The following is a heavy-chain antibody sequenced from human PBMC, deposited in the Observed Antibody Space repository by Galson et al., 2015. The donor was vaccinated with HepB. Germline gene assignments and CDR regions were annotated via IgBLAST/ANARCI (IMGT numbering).Heavy chain of an antibody. CDR1: GYTLTELS. CDR2: FDPEDGET. D-gene: IGHD1-14*01. CDR3: ATLPPGNQNPGELTYFDY. Sequence: SVKVSCKVSGYTLTELSMHWVRQAPGKGLEWMGGFDPEDGETIYAQKFQGRVTMTEDTSTDTAYMELSSLRPEDTAVYYCATLPPGNQNPGELTYFDYWGQGTLVTVSS. V-gene: IGHV1-24*01. J-gene: IGHJ4*02.